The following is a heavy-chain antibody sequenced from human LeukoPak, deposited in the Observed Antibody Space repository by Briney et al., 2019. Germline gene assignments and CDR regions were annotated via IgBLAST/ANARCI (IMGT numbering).Heavy chain of an antibody. CDR1: GFTLSDYD. J-gene: IGHJ6*02. CDR2: LGSAGDK. Sequence: PGGSLRLSCAASGFTLSDYDIHWVRQAIGTGLDWVSGLGSAGDKYHAGSERGRFTISREDAENSVYLQMNGLRPEDTAIYYCARAKRETSTRPWTSGMDVWGQGTTVTVSS. CDR3: ARAKRETSTRPWTSGMDV. D-gene: IGHD3/OR15-3a*01. V-gene: IGHV3-13*01.